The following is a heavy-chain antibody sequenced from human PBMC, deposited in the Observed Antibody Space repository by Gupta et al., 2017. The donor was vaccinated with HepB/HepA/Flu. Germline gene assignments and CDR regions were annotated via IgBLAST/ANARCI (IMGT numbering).Heavy chain of an antibody. J-gene: IGHJ4*02. V-gene: IGHV3-33*01. CDR3: ARDTNYYGSGSYDLFDY. D-gene: IGHD3-10*01. CDR1: GFTFSSYG. CDR2: IWYDGSNK. Sequence: QVQLVESGGGVVQPGRSLRLSCAASGFTFSSYGMHWVRQAPGKGLEWVAVIWYDGSNKYYADSVKGRFTISRDNSKNTLYLQMNSLRAEDTAVYYCARDTNYYGSGSYDLFDYWGQGTLVTVSS.